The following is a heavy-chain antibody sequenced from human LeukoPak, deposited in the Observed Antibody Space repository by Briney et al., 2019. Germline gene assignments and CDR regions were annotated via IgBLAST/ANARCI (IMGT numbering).Heavy chain of an antibody. CDR3: ARGEHSSFDY. CDR1: GFTFSRFW. J-gene: IGHJ4*02. CDR2: IKADGSEK. D-gene: IGHD6-6*01. V-gene: IGHV3-7*01. Sequence: GGSLRLSCEGTGFTFSRFWMNWVRQAPGQGLEWVANIKADGSEKFYVDSVKGRFTISRDNAKNSLYLQMNSLRAEDTAVYYCARGEHSSFDYWGQGTLVTVSS.